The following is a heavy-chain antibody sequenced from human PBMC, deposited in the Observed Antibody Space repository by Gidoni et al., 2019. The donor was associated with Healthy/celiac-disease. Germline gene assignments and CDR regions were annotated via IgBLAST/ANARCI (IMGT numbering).Heavy chain of an antibody. J-gene: IGHJ6*03. V-gene: IGHV3-21*01. D-gene: IGHD6-13*01. Sequence: EVQLVASVGGLVKPGGSLRLSCAASGFTFSSYRMNWVRQAPGKGLEWVSSISSSSSYIYYADSVKGRFTISRDNAKNSLYLQMNSLRAEDTAVYYCARELAAADYYYYYMDVWGKGTTVTVSS. CDR3: ARELAAADYYYYYMDV. CDR2: ISSSSSYI. CDR1: GFTFSSYR.